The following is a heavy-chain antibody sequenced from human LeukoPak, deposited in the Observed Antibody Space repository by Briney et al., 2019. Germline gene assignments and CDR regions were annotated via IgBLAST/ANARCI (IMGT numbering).Heavy chain of an antibody. CDR3: ASSIGYSGYDSDY. CDR2: INHSGST. D-gene: IGHD5-12*01. J-gene: IGHJ4*02. CDR1: GGSFSGYY. Sequence: PSETLSLTRAVYGGSFSGYYWGWIRQPPGKGLEWIGEINHSGSTNYNPSLKSRVTISVDTSKNQFSLKLSSVTAADTAVYYCASSIGYSGYDSDYWGQGTLVTVSS. V-gene: IGHV4-34*01.